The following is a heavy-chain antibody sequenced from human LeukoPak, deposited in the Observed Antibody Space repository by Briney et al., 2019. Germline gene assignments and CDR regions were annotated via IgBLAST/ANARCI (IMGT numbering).Heavy chain of an antibody. CDR1: GFTFSSYW. V-gene: IGHV3-74*01. J-gene: IGHJ4*02. D-gene: IGHD2-21*01. CDR2: INSDGTTT. CDR3: AKIGVVIATDN. Sequence: TGGSLRLSCAASGFTFSSYWMHWVRQTPGKGLVWVSRINSDGTTTSYADSVKGRFTISRDNAKNTLYLQMNSLRAEDTAVYYCAKIGVVIATDNWGQGTLVTVSS.